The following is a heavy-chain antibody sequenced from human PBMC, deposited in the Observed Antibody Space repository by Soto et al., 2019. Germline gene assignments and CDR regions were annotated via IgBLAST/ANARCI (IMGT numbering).Heavy chain of an antibody. CDR1: GYTFTSYY. J-gene: IGHJ6*02. D-gene: IGHD3-10*01. CDR2: INPSGGST. V-gene: IGHV1-46*03. Sequence: ASVKVSCKASGYTFTSYYMHWVRQAPGQGLEWMGIINPSGGSTSYAQKFQGRVTMTRDTSTSTAYMELSSLRSEDTAVYYCARPFTMVRRNYYGMDVWGQGTTVTVSS. CDR3: ARPFTMVRRNYYGMDV.